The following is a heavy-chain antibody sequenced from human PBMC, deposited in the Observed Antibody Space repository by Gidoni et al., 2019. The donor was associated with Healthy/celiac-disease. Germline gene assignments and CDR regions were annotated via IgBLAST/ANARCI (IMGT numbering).Heavy chain of an antibody. D-gene: IGHD2-21*02. CDR1: GGSISSSSYY. CDR2: IYYSGST. Sequence: QLQRQEAGPGLVKHSETLSLTCTVSGGSISSSSYYWGWIRQPPGKGLEWIVGIYYSGSTYYNPSLKSLVTISVDTSKNQFSLKLSSVTAADTAVYYCARDFVVTASWDYWGQGTLVTVSS. V-gene: IGHV4-39*07. CDR3: ARDFVVTASWDY. J-gene: IGHJ4*02.